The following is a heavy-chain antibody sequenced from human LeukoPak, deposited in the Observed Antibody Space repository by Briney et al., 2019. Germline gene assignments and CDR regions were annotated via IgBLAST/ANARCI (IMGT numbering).Heavy chain of an antibody. CDR2: INPNSGGT. Sequence: ASVKVSCKASGYSFIGHYMHWIRQAPGQGLEWLGRINPNSGGTNYAEKFQGRVTMTRDTSTNTAYMELSRLRSDETAVYYCAREDGYCSSTFCYNDYWDKGTLVTVSS. J-gene: IGHJ4*02. V-gene: IGHV1-2*06. CDR3: AREDGYCSSTFCYNDY. D-gene: IGHD2-2*02. CDR1: GYSFIGHY.